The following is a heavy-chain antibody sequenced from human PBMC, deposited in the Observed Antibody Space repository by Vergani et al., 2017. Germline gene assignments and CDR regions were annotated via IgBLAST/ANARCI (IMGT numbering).Heavy chain of an antibody. CDR1: GGPFSSYA. J-gene: IGHJ3*02. V-gene: IGHV1-69*01. Sequence: QVQLVQSGAEVKKPGSSVKVSCKASGGPFSSYAISWVRQAPGQGLEWMGGIIPIFGTANYAQKFQGRVTITADESTSTAYMELSSLRSEDTAVYYCAREEEEMATIFPAFDIWGQGTMVTVSS. D-gene: IGHD5-24*01. CDR3: AREEEEMATIFPAFDI. CDR2: IIPIFGTA.